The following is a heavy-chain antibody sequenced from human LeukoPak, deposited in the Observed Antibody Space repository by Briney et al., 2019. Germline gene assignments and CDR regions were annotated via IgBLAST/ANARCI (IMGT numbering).Heavy chain of an antibody. D-gene: IGHD2/OR15-2a*01. CDR3: ARSRSRSMNEKNFLC. CDR2: IKCSDNYR. Sequence: PGGSLRLSCVASGFTFSDYTMNWVRQAPGKGLEWVSSIKCSDNYRYYADSVAGRFTIPTDDAQRALYLKMNSLRAEDTAIYYCARSRSRSMNEKNFLCGGQGSLVTVSS. CDR1: GFTFSDYT. V-gene: IGHV3-21*04. J-gene: IGHJ4*02.